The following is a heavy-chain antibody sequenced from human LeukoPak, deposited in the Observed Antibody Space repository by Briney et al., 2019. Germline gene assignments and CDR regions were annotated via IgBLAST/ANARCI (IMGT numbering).Heavy chain of an antibody. D-gene: IGHD1-1*01. Sequence: ASVKVSCKASGYTFTSYYIHWVRQAPGQGHEWMGIINPSGGSTSYAQKFQGRVTMTRDTSTSTVYMELSSLRSEDTAVYYCARRQTTTDAFDIWGQGTMLTVSS. V-gene: IGHV1-46*01. J-gene: IGHJ3*02. CDR2: INPSGGST. CDR3: ARRQTTTDAFDI. CDR1: GYTFTSYY.